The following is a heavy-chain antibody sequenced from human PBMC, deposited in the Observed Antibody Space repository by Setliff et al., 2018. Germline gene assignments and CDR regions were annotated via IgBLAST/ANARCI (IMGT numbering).Heavy chain of an antibody. D-gene: IGHD2-2*01. CDR1: GFTFNTYW. J-gene: IGHJ4*02. Sequence: SCAASGFTFNTYWMHWVRQAPGKGLVWFSHINSDGSGTSYADSVKGRFTISRDNAENSLYLQMNSLRAEDTAVYYCARSETCHSTHCSPYDYWGQGTPVTVSS. CDR2: INSDGSGT. CDR3: ARSETCHSTHCSPYDY. V-gene: IGHV3-74*01.